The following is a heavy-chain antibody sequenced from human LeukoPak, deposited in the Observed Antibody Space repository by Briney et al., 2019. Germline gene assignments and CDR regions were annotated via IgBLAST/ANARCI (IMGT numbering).Heavy chain of an antibody. CDR3: ARIAAAGFYYYYYMDV. CDR2: ISSSSSYI. Sequence: GGSLRLSCAASGFTFSSYTMTWVRQAPGKGLEWVSSISSSSSYIYYADSVKGRFTISRHNAKNSLYLQMNSLRAEDTAVYYCARIAAAGFYYYYYMDVWGKGTTVTISS. J-gene: IGHJ6*03. V-gene: IGHV3-21*01. D-gene: IGHD6-13*01. CDR1: GFTFSSYT.